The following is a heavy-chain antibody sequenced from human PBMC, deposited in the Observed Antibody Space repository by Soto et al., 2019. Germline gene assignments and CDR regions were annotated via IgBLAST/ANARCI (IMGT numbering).Heavy chain of an antibody. CDR3: ARGGAPGAGDY. J-gene: IGHJ4*02. V-gene: IGHV3-7*01. CDR2: IKEDGSEK. Sequence: EVQLVESGGGLVQPGGSLRLSCAASGFTFSRYWMSWVRQAPGKGLEWVANIKEDGSEKYYVDSVTGRFTISRDNAKNSLFLQMNSLRADDTAVYYCARGGAPGAGDYWGLGTLVTVSS. CDR1: GFTFSRYW. D-gene: IGHD6-13*01.